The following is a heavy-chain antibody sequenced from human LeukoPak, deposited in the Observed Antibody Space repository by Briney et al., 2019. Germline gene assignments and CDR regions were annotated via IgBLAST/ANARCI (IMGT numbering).Heavy chain of an antibody. CDR1: GFTFSTYG. CDR2: ISGSGGNT. D-gene: IGHD5-18*01. CDR3: ARGLPPTY. Sequence: GGSLRLSCAASGFTFSTYGMSWVRQAPGKGLEWVSAISGSGGNTYYADSVKGRFTISRDNAKNSLYLQMNSLRAEDTAVYYCARGLPPTYWGQGTLVTVSS. V-gene: IGHV3-21*01. J-gene: IGHJ4*02.